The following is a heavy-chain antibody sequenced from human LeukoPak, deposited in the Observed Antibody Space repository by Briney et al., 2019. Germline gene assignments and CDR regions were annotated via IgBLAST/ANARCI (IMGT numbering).Heavy chain of an antibody. J-gene: IGHJ3*02. V-gene: IGHV4-30-4*01. CDR3: ARAPWLLYAFDI. D-gene: IGHD5-18*01. CDR2: IYYSGST. CDR1: GGSISSGDYY. Sequence: PSETLSLTCTVSGGSISSGDYYWSWIRRPPGKGLEWIGYIYYSGSTYYNPSLKSRVTISVDTSKNQFSLKLSSVTAADTAVYYCARAPWLLYAFDIWGQGTMVTVSS.